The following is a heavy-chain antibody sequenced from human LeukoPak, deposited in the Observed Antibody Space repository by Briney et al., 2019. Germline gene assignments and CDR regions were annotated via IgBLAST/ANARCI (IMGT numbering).Heavy chain of an antibody. CDR3: AREIGRGYDSSGYY. CDR1: GGTFSSYA. D-gene: IGHD3-22*01. Sequence: SVKVSCKASGGTFSSYAISWVRQAPGQGLEWTGGIIPIFGTANYAQKFQGRVTITTDESTSTAYMELSSLRSEDTAVYYCAREIGRGYDSSGYYWGQGTLVTVSS. J-gene: IGHJ4*02. V-gene: IGHV1-69*05. CDR2: IIPIFGTA.